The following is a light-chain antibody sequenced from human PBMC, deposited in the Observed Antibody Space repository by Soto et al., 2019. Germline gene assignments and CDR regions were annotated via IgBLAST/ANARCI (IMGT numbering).Light chain of an antibody. CDR3: LHDALFPYS. CDR1: QAIRND. CDR2: GIS. J-gene: IGKJ2*03. V-gene: IGKV1-6*01. Sequence: IQMTQSPSSLSASVGDTVTFTCRASQAIRNDLGWFQQKPGKPPKLLIYGISILQTGVPSRFSGSGSGTDFTLTISGLQPEDFATYYCLHDALFPYSFGQGTRLEI.